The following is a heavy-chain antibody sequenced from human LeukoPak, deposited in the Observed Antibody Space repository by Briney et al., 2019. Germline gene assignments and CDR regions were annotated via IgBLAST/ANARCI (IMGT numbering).Heavy chain of an antibody. J-gene: IGHJ4*02. V-gene: IGHV3-7*01. D-gene: IGHD5-18*01. CDR1: GFTFSSYW. Sequence: PGGSLRLSCAASGFTFSSYWMSWVRQAPGKGLEWVANIYQDGSEKYYVDSVKGRFTISRDNAKNSLYLQMNSLRAGDTAVYYCARGGGYSYGSLTLFDYWGQGTLVTVSS. CDR2: IYQDGSEK. CDR3: ARGGGYSYGSLTLFDY.